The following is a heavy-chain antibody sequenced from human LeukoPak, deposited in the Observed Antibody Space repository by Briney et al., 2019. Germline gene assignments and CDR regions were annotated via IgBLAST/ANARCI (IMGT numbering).Heavy chain of an antibody. D-gene: IGHD3-10*01. Sequence: GGSLRLSCVASGFSFSTHDVHWVRQVPGKGLEWVAFIWDDDSKKWYADSVKGRFTISRDNSRNTVYLQMNSVTPEDTATYYCAKDPGAKVRGCYMDVWGKGTTVTVSS. CDR3: AKDPGAKVRGCYMDV. V-gene: IGHV3-30*02. J-gene: IGHJ6*03. CDR2: IWDDDSKK. CDR1: GFSFSTHD.